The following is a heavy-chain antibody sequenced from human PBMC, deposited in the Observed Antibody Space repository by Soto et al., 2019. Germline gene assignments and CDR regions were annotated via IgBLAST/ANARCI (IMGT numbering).Heavy chain of an antibody. Sequence: SETLSLTCAVYGGSFSGYYWSWIRQPPGKGLEWIGEINHSGSTNYNPSLKSRVTISVDTSKNQFSLKLSSVTAADTAVYYCARGQELELERGDAFDIWGQGTRVTVSS. CDR2: INHSGST. CDR1: GGSFSGYY. D-gene: IGHD1-7*01. CDR3: ARGQELELERGDAFDI. J-gene: IGHJ3*02. V-gene: IGHV4-34*01.